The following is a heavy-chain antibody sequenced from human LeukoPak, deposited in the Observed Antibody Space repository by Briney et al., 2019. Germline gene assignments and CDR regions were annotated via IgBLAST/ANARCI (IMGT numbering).Heavy chain of an antibody. J-gene: IGHJ5*01. CDR2: IRYDGSNK. CDR3: ARGRRSGGITMIRGVKDRGWFDF. Sequence: PGGSLRLSCAASGFTVSSNYMSWVRQAPGKGLEWVAHIRYDGSNKYYADSVKGRFTISRDDSKKMLYLQMNSLRPEDTAVYYCARGRRSGGITMIRGVKDRGWFDFWGQGTLVTVSS. V-gene: IGHV3-30*02. D-gene: IGHD3-10*01. CDR1: GFTVSSNY.